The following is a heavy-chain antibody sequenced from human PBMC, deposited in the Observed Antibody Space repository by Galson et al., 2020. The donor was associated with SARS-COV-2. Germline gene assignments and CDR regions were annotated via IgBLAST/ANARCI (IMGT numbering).Heavy chain of an antibody. CDR2: ISYDGINK. CDR3: AKDGRYCSSTSCYATSYYYYGMDV. J-gene: IGHJ6*02. D-gene: IGHD2-2*01. Sequence: TGGSLRLSCAATGLTLRTYGTHWVRQAPGKGLEWVAFISYDGINKYYADSVKGRFTISRDNSKNTVSLQMNSLRGEDTAVYYCAKDGRYCSSTSCYATSYYYYGMDVWGQGTTVSVSS. CDR1: GLTLRTYG. V-gene: IGHV3-30*18.